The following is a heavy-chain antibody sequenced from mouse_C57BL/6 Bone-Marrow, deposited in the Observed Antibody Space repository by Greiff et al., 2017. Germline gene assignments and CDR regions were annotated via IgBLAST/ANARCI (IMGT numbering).Heavy chain of an antibody. V-gene: IGHV14-2*01. CDR2: IDPEDGDT. Sequence: EVKLVESGAELVKPGASVKLSCTASGFNINDYYMHWVKQRTEQGLEWIGRIDPEDGDTKYAPKFQGKATITADTSSNTAYLQLSSLTSEESAVYYCARHGDYEGFFDYWGKGTTLTVAS. D-gene: IGHD2-13*01. CDR3: ARHGDYEGFFDY. J-gene: IGHJ2*01. CDR1: GFNINDYY.